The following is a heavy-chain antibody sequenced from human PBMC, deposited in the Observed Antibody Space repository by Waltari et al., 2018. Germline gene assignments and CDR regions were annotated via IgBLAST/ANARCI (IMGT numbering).Heavy chain of an antibody. D-gene: IGHD6-13*01. Sequence: EVQLVESGGGLVQPGGSLRLSCAASGFTFSSYWMSWVRQAPRKGLGWVANIKQDGSEKYYVDSVKGRFTISRDNAKNSLYLQMNSLRAEDTAVYYCAKEIAAAGTDYYGMDVWGQGTTVTVSS. CDR2: IKQDGSEK. J-gene: IGHJ6*02. V-gene: IGHV3-7*03. CDR3: AKEIAAAGTDYYGMDV. CDR1: GFTFSSYW.